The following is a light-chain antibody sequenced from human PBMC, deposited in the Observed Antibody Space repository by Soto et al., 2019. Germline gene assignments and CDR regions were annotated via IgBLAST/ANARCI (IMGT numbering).Light chain of an antibody. V-gene: IGKV1-13*02. Sequence: AIAVTQCASTLSGSAGDSATISCRASQGLXSGLAWYQRKPGQAPKPLXSPASSWQRGGPSRFSGSGSGTDFTLTITSLHPEDLASYYCQQYYSRPRTFGQGTKVDIK. CDR1: QGLXSG. CDR3: QQYYSRPRT. CDR2: PAS. J-gene: IGKJ1*01.